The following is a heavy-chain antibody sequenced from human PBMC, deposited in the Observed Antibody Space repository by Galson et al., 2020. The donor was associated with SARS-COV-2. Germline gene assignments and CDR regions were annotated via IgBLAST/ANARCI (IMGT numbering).Heavy chain of an antibody. Sequence: QLGESLKISCAASGFTFSSYGMHRVRQAPGKGLEWVAVIWYDGSNKYYADSVKGRFTISRDNSKNTLYLQMNSLRAEDTAVYYCARDSRDGYNEYFDYWGQGTLVTVSS. J-gene: IGHJ4*02. V-gene: IGHV3-33*01. CDR2: IWYDGSNK. CDR3: ARDSRDGYNEYFDY. CDR1: GFTFSSYG. D-gene: IGHD5-12*01.